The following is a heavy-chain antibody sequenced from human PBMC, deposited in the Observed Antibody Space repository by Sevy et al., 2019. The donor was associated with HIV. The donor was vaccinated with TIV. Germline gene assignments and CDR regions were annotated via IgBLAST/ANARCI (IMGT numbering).Heavy chain of an antibody. Sequence: GGSLRLSCAASGFTFSSYDMHWVRQAPGKGLEWVAGISYDGKNKYYVDSVKGRFTISRDNSKNILYLQVNSLRAQETAVDHCASVAHTFGGDPYAYRSFMDVWGKGTTVTVSS. CDR2: ISYDGKNK. D-gene: IGHD3-16*01. J-gene: IGHJ6*03. CDR3: ASVAHTFGGDPYAYRSFMDV. V-gene: IGHV3-30*03. CDR1: GFTFSSYD.